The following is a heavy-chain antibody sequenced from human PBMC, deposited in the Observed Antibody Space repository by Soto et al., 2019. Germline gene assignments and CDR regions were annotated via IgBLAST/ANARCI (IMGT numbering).Heavy chain of an antibody. CDR1: GFTFSSYS. CDR3: ASIGYSGYDWNYYYGMDV. J-gene: IGHJ6*02. CDR2: ISSSNSHI. V-gene: IGHV3-21*01. Sequence: GGSLRLSCAASGFTFSSYSMNWVRQAPGKGLEWVSYISSSNSHIYYADSVRGRFTTSRDNAKNSLYLQMNSLRAEDTAVYYCASIGYSGYDWNYYYGMDVWGQGTTVTVFS. D-gene: IGHD5-12*01.